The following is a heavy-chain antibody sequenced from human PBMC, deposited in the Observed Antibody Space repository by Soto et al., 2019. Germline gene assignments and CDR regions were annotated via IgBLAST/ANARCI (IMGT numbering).Heavy chain of an antibody. Sequence: QVQLVESGGGLAKPGGSLRLSCAASGFTFSHYFMTWIRQAPGKGLEWVSHISNSGSTTYYADSVKGRFTISRDNAKDSLSQQMNSLRAEDTAVYYCVREKYCSGGSCYSDYWGQGTLVTVSS. CDR2: ISNSGSTT. J-gene: IGHJ4*02. D-gene: IGHD2-15*01. CDR3: VREKYCSGGSCYSDY. CDR1: GFTFSHYF. V-gene: IGHV3-11*01.